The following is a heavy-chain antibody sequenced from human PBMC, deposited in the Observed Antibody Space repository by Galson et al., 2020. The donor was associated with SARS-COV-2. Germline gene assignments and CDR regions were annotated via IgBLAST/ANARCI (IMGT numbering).Heavy chain of an antibody. Sequence: GASLKISCAASGFTFSSYGMHWVRQAPGKGLEWVAVISYDGSNKYYADPVKGRFTISRDNSKNTVYLQMNSLRAEDTAVYHCARGGGGGSYPYYYGMDVWGQGTTVTVSS. V-gene: IGHV3-30*03. D-gene: IGHD1-26*01. CDR2: ISYDGSNK. CDR3: ARGGGGGSYPYYYGMDV. CDR1: GFTFSSYG. J-gene: IGHJ6*02.